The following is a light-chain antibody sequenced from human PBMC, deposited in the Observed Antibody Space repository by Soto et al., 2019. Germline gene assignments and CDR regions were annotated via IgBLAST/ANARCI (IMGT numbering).Light chain of an antibody. CDR1: SGGIASNY. CDR3: QSYDSSFVL. Sequence: NFMLTQPHSVSESPGETVTISCTRTSGGIASNYVQWYQQRPGSAPTIVIDEHNQRPSAVPDRFSGSTDGSSNSASLTISGLQTEDEADYYCQSYDSSFVLFGGGTKLTVL. J-gene: IGLJ2*01. CDR2: EHN. V-gene: IGLV6-57*04.